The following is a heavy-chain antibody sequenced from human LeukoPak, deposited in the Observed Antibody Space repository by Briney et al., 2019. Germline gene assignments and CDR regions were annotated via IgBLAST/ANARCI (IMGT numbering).Heavy chain of an antibody. J-gene: IGHJ3*02. CDR3: ARDTKNYYDSSGPDAFDI. D-gene: IGHD3-22*01. Sequence: PSETLSLTCTVSGGSISSSSYYWGWIRQPPGKGLEWIGSIYYSGSTYYNPSLKSRVTISVDTSKNQFSLKLSSVTAADTAVYYCARDTKNYYDSSGPDAFDIWGQGTMVTVSS. CDR1: GGSISSSSYY. CDR2: IYYSGST. V-gene: IGHV4-39*07.